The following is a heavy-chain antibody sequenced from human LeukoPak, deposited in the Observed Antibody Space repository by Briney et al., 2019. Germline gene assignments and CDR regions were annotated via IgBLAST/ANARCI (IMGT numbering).Heavy chain of an antibody. Sequence: PSETLSLTCTVSGGSISTYYWSWIRQPPGKGLEWIGYIYYSGSTNYNPSLKSRVTISVDTSKNQFSLKLSSVTAADTAVYYCARSLLPNYCFDYWGQGTLVTVSS. CDR2: IYYSGST. CDR3: ARSLLPNYCFDY. D-gene: IGHD2-15*01. V-gene: IGHV4-59*01. CDR1: GGSISTYY. J-gene: IGHJ4*02.